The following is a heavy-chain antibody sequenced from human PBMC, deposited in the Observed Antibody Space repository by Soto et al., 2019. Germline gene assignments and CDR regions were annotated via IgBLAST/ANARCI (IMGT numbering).Heavy chain of an antibody. CDR2: IYYSGST. CDR1: GGSISSSSYY. J-gene: IGHJ6*02. CDR3: EANGYYYYGMDV. Sequence: SETLSLTCTVSGGSISSSSYYWGWIRQPPGKGLERIGSIYYSGSTYYNPSLKSRVTISVDTSKNQFSLKLSSVTAADTAVYYCEANGYYYYGMDVWGQGTTVTVSS. D-gene: IGHD1-1*01. V-gene: IGHV4-39*01.